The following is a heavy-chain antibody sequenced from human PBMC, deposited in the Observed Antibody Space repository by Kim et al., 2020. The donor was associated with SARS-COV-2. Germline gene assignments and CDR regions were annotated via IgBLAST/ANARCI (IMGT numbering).Heavy chain of an antibody. V-gene: IGHV4-39*01. D-gene: IGHD3-10*01. CDR1: GGSISSSSYY. J-gene: IGHJ4*02. CDR2: IYYSGST. CDR3: ARHLIPRLLWFGESNFDY. Sequence: SETLSLTCTVSGGSISSSSYYWGWIRQPPGKGLEWIGSIYYSGSTYYNPSLKSRVTISVDTSKNQFSLKLSSVTAADTAVYYCARHLIPRLLWFGESNFDYWGQGTLVTVSS.